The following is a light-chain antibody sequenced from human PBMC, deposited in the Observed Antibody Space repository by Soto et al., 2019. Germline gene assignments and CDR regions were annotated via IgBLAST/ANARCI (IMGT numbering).Light chain of an antibody. Sequence: MTQSAATLSASPGDRVTLSCRASQSVTYNLAWYQQRPGQAPSLLVYGASTRATGIPPRFSGRGSGTEFTLTITSLQSEDFAVYYCQQRSNWPTTFGQGTRLEIK. V-gene: IGKV3-15*01. CDR1: QSVTYN. CDR2: GAS. CDR3: QQRSNWPTT. J-gene: IGKJ5*01.